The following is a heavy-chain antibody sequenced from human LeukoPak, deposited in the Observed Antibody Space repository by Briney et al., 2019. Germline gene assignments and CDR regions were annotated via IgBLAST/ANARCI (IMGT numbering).Heavy chain of an antibody. D-gene: IGHD3-10*01. CDR1: GGSISSSSYY. J-gene: IGHJ4*02. Sequence: SETLPLTCTVSGGSISSSSYYWDWIRQPPGQGLEWIGSISYSGTTYYNPSLKSRVTISVDTSKNQFSLKLNSVTAADTAVYYCARQRYYYGSGSYRPLDYWGQGTLVTVSS. CDR2: ISYSGTT. CDR3: ARQRYYYGSGSYRPLDY. V-gene: IGHV4-39*01.